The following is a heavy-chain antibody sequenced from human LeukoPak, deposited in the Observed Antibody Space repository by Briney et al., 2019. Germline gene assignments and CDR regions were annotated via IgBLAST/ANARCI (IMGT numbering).Heavy chain of an antibody. CDR2: INWNGGST. J-gene: IGHJ5*02. V-gene: IGHV3-20*04. CDR1: GFTFDDYG. CDR3: ASWGAYCSSTSCPNWFDP. D-gene: IGHD2-2*01. Sequence: GGSLRLSCAASGFTFDDYGMSWVRQAPGKGLEWVSGINWNGGSTGYADSMKGRFTISRDNAKNSLYLQMNSLRAEDTALYYCASWGAYCSSTSCPNWFDPWGQGTLVTVSS.